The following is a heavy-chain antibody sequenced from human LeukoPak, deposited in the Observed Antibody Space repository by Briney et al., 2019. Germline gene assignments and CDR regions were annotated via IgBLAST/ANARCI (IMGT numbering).Heavy chain of an antibody. Sequence: GSLRLSCAASGFSFNYYAMSWVRQAPGKGLEWVSSIRSSGDTTYYADSVKGRFTISRDNSKNTLYLQMNSLRAEDTAIYYCAKSPVRNYADPETDYWGQGTLVTVSS. V-gene: IGHV3-23*01. CDR1: GFSFNYYA. D-gene: IGHD1-7*01. J-gene: IGHJ4*02. CDR3: AKSPVRNYADPETDY. CDR2: IRSSGDTT.